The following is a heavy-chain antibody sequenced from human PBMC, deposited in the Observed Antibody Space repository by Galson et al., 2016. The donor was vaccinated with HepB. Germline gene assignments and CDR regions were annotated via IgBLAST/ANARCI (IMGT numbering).Heavy chain of an antibody. V-gene: IGHV3-7*05. D-gene: IGHD2-2*01. CDR3: AGWTTSTNY. J-gene: IGHJ4*02. CDR1: DFALNTFW. Sequence: SLRLSCAGSDFALNTFWMNWVRQAPGKGLDWVANINPDGSQQRYVDSVHGRFTISRDNSKNLLYLQMNSLRAEDAAVYYCAGWTTSTNYWGQGTLVAVSS. CDR2: INPDGSQQ.